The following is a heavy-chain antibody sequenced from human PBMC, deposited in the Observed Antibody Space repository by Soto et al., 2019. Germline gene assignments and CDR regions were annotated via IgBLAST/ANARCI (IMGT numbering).Heavy chain of an antibody. Sequence: EASVKVSCKASGYTFTDYYIHWVRQAPGQVLERLGIINPSGGSTSYAQKFQGRVTMTRDTSTSTVYMELSSLRSEDTAVYYCSRSRRDIVVVTATTDAFDIWGQGTMVTVSS. V-gene: IGHV1-46*03. J-gene: IGHJ3*02. CDR1: GYTFTDYY. CDR3: SRSRRDIVVVTATTDAFDI. CDR2: INPSGGST. D-gene: IGHD2-21*02.